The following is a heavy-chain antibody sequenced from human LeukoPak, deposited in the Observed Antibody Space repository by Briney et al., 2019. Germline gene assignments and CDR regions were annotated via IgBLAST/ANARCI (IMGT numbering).Heavy chain of an antibody. CDR2: IYSGGVT. CDR1: GFTVNRNY. V-gene: IGHV3-53*01. CDR3: AGSSAYYPDAFDI. Sequence: PGGSLRLSRAASGFTVNRNYMSWVRQAPGKGLEWVSVIYSGGVTYYADSVKGRFTISRDNSKNTLYLQMNSLRADDTAVYYCAGSSAYYPDAFDIWGQGTMVSVSS. J-gene: IGHJ3*02. D-gene: IGHD3-22*01.